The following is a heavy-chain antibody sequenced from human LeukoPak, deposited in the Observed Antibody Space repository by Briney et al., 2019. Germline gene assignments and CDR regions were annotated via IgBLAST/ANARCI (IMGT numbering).Heavy chain of an antibody. CDR2: INHSGST. CDR1: GGSFSGYY. CDR3: ARGVHIVVVTATRGGGFDY. D-gene: IGHD2-21*02. Sequence: SETLSLTCAVYGGSFSGYYWSWIRRPPGKGLEWIGEINHSGSTNYNPSLKSRVTISVDTSKNQFSLKLSSVTAADTAVYYCARGVHIVVVTATRGGGFDYWGQGTLVTVSS. J-gene: IGHJ4*02. V-gene: IGHV4-34*01.